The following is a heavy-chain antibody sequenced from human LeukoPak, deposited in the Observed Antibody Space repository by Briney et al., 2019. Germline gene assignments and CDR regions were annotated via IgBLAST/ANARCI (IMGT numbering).Heavy chain of an antibody. J-gene: IGHJ4*02. Sequence: GESLKISCKGSGYSFTSYWIGWVRQIPGKGLEWMGIIYPGDSETRYSPSFQGQVTISADKSISTAYLQWSSLKASDTAMYYCARYSGPHPQHSPVDYWGQGTLVTVSS. CDR3: ARYSGPHPQHSPVDY. V-gene: IGHV5-51*01. D-gene: IGHD2-21*01. CDR1: GYSFTSYW. CDR2: IYPGDSET.